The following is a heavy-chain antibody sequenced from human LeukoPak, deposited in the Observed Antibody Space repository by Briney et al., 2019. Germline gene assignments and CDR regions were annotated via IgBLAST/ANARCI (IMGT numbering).Heavy chain of an antibody. CDR3: ARDENYGIFFNVDY. CDR1: GYSFVLYG. Sequence: ASVKVSCKASGYSFVLYGISWVRQAPGEGPEWMGWISGSTGDTNYAQKFQGRVTMTADTSASTAYMELRSLRSDDTAVYYCARDENYGIFFNVDYWGQGTLVTVSS. J-gene: IGHJ4*02. CDR2: ISGSTGDT. V-gene: IGHV1-18*01. D-gene: IGHD4-17*01.